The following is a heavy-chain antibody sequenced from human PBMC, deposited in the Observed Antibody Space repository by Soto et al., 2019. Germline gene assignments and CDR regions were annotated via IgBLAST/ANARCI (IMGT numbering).Heavy chain of an antibody. CDR2: INPATGAA. V-gene: IGHV1-2*02. CDR3: ARGGGVGVAGSAAFDM. Sequence: QLHLVQSGAVVKKPGASVTVSCSASGYPVTAYYMHWVRQAPGRGLEWMGGINPATGAAKYTQTFQGRVTMTRDTSTRTVFMELRGLTSEDRAVFYCARGGGVGVAGSAAFDMWGQGTLVTVSS. D-gene: IGHD3-3*01. J-gene: IGHJ3*02. CDR1: GYPVTAYY.